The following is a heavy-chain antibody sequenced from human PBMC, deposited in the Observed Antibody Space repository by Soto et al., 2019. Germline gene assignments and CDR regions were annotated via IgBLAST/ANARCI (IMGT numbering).Heavy chain of an antibody. CDR1: GGSMSKFY. CDR3: VRDGSKTLRDCFDP. Sequence: SETLSLTCSVSGGSMSKFYWSWIRKTAGKGLEWMGRVYAAGTSDYNPSLRSRIAMSVDISKKTFSLRLRSVTAADTGVYYCVRDGSKTLRDCFDPWGQGILVT. CDR2: VYAAGTS. J-gene: IGHJ5*02. V-gene: IGHV4-4*07. D-gene: IGHD4-17*01.